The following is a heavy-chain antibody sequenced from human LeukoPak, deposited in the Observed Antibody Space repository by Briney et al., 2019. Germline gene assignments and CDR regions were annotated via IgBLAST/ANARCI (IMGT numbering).Heavy chain of an antibody. V-gene: IGHV3-74*01. D-gene: IGHD5-18*01. CDR3: ARGYSYGYFQN. J-gene: IGHJ1*01. Sequence: GGSLRLSCAASGFTFSSFRMHWVRQPPGKGPVWISRINSDGITTTYADSVEGRFTISRDNAKNSLYLQMNSLRAEDTAVYYCARGYSYGYFQNWGQGTLVTVSS. CDR1: GFTFSSFR. CDR2: INSDGITT.